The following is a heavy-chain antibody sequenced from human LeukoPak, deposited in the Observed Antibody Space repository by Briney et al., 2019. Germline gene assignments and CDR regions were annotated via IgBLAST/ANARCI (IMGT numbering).Heavy chain of an antibody. CDR3: ARRYYDFWSGKSWFDP. Sequence: SETLSLTCTVSGGSISSSSYYWGWIRQPPGKGLEWIGSIYYSGSTYYNPSLKSRVTISVGTSKNQFSLKLSSVTAADTAVYYCARRYYDFWSGKSWFDPWGQGTLVTVSS. J-gene: IGHJ5*02. CDR2: IYYSGST. D-gene: IGHD3-3*01. CDR1: GGSISSSSYY. V-gene: IGHV4-39*01.